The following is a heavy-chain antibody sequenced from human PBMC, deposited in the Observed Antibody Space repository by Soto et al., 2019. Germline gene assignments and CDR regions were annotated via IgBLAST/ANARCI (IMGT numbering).Heavy chain of an antibody. J-gene: IGHJ6*02. CDR2: IIPIFGPA. CDR3: AGPPAAGTEGGMDV. D-gene: IGHD6-13*01. Sequence: QVQLVQSGAEVKKPGSSVKVSCQASGGPFRSYAISWVRQAPGHGLAWMGGIIPIFGPANYAQKFQGRVTITADESTSTAYMELSSLRSEDTAVYYCAGPPAAGTEGGMDVWGQGTTVTVSS. V-gene: IGHV1-69*01. CDR1: GGPFRSYA.